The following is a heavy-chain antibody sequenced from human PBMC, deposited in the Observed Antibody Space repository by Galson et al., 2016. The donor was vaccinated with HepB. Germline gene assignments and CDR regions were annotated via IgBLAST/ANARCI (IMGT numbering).Heavy chain of an antibody. Sequence: SLRLSCAASGFTFSTYGMIWVRQAPGKGLEWVSGISGGGASTYYVDSVQGRFTISRDNDKNPLFLQMNSLRAEDTAVYYCGKSKAPYDFWSGYDSWGQGILVTVSS. CDR1: GFTFSTYG. D-gene: IGHD3-3*01. J-gene: IGHJ4*02. CDR3: GKSKAPYDFWSGYDS. V-gene: IGHV3-23*01. CDR2: ISGGGAST.